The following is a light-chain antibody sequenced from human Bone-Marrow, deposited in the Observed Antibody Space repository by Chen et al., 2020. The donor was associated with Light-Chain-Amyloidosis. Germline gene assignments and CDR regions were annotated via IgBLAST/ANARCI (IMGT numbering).Light chain of an antibody. J-gene: IGLJ3*02. Sequence: SYVLTQPSSVSVAPGHTSTIACGGDNIGNTSVHWYQQTPGQAPLRVVYDDSGRPSGIPVRLSGSNSGNTATLTISRVEAGDEADYYCQVWDRSSDRPVFGGGTKLTVL. CDR2: DDS. CDR3: QVWDRSSDRPV. CDR1: NIGNTS. V-gene: IGLV3-21*02.